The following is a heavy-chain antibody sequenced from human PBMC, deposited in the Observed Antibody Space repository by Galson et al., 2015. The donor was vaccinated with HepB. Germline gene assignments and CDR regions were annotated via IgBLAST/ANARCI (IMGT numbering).Heavy chain of an antibody. CDR2: FIGVLETS. Sequence: SVKVSGKASGGTLKNYAFSWVRQAPGQGLEWMGGFIGVLETSHSAQNFQDRVSITADESTNTVYMELKSLRSADTAIYYGAVDPGVYDKFDFWGQGSLITVSS. J-gene: IGHJ4*02. D-gene: IGHD2-8*01. CDR3: AVDPGVYDKFDF. CDR1: GGTLKNYA. V-gene: IGHV1-69*13.